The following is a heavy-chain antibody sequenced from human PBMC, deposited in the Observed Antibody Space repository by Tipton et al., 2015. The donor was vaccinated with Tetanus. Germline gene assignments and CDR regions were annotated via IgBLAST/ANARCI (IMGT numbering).Heavy chain of an antibody. Sequence: QSGAEVKKPGASVTVSCKASGYTFTNFGVSWVRQAPGQGLEWMGWISGYNGDTKLAQNLQGRVTLTTDTTTTTAYMELRTLRSDDTAIYYCARDSRKVVGYGDYYYYNGMDVWGQGTTVTVSS. D-gene: IGHD5-12*01. J-gene: IGHJ6*02. CDR1: GYTFTNFG. V-gene: IGHV1-18*01. CDR3: ARDSRKVVGYGDYYYYNGMDV. CDR2: ISGYNGDT.